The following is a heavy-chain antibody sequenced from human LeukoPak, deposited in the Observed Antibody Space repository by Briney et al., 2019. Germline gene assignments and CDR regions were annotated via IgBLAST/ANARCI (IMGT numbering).Heavy chain of an antibody. CDR2: IYYSGST. Sequence: SETLSLTCTVSGGSISSYYWSWIRQPPGKGLEWIGYIYYSGSTNYNPSLKSRVTISVDTSKNQFSLKLSSVTAADTAVHYCARAPHRFSPDYWGQGTLVTVSS. D-gene: IGHD3-3*01. CDR3: ARAPHRFSPDY. CDR1: GGSISSYY. V-gene: IGHV4-59*01. J-gene: IGHJ4*02.